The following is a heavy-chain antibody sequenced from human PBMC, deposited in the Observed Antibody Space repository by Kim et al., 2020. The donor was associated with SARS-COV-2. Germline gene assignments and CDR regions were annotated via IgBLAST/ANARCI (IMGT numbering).Heavy chain of an antibody. CDR3: ARDDGFRSIDH. V-gene: IGHV3-7*01. CDR2: IKPYGSLK. D-gene: IGHD2-15*01. Sequence: GGSLRLSCAASGFAIGGYWMAWLRQFPGKGLEWVANIKPYGSLKFYVDSVEGQFTVSRDNVKNSVYLQMDGLRPEDTAVYYCARDDGFRSIDHGGQGIL. CDR1: GFAIGGYW. J-gene: IGHJ4*02.